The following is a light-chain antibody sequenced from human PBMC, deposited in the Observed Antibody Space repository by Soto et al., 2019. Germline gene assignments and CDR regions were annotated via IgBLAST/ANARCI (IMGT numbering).Light chain of an antibody. CDR2: DAS. Sequence: DIQMTQSPSSLSASVGDRVTITCQASQDITNNLIWYQQKPGKAPILLIYDASDLHTGVPSRFSGSGSGTDFTFTISSLQHEEIATYYCQQYDNLPLTFGQGTRLEIK. CDR1: QDITNN. J-gene: IGKJ5*01. V-gene: IGKV1-33*01. CDR3: QQYDNLPLT.